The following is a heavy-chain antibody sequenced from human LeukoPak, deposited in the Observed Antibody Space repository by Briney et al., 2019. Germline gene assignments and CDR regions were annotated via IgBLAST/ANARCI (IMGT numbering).Heavy chain of an antibody. D-gene: IGHD6-19*01. CDR1: GGTFSSYA. J-gene: IGHJ4*02. CDR3: ARNSIAVAGQYFDY. CDR2: IIPIFGTA. V-gene: IGHV1-69*05. Sequence: LVKVSCKASGGTFSSYAISWVRQAPGQGLEWMGRIIPIFGTANYAQKFQGRVTITTDESTSTAYMELSSLRSEDTAVYYCARNSIAVAGQYFDYWGQGTLVTVSS.